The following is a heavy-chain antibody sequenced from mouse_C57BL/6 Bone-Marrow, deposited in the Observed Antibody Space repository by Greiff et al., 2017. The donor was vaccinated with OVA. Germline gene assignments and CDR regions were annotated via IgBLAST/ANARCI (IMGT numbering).Heavy chain of an antibody. CDR1: GFNIKDYY. Sequence: EVKVVESGAELVKPGASVKLSCTASGFNIKDYYMHWVKQRTEQGLEWIGRIEPEDGETKYAPKFQGKATLTADTSSNTAYLQLSSLTSADTAVYYCARLNWGWFAYWGQGTLATVSA. J-gene: IGHJ3*01. CDR3: ARLNWGWFAY. CDR2: IEPEDGET. D-gene: IGHD4-1*01. V-gene: IGHV14-2*01.